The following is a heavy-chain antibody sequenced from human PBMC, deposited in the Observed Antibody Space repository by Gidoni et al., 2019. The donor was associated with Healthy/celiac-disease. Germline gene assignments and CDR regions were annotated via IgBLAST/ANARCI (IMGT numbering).Heavy chain of an antibody. CDR2: ISGSGGST. CDR3: AKVSSSSSDT. J-gene: IGHJ5*02. Sequence: GLEWVSAISGSGGSTYYADSVKGRFTISRDNSKNTLYLQMNSLRAEDTAVYYCAKVSSSSSDTWGQGTLVTVSS. V-gene: IGHV3-23*01. D-gene: IGHD6-13*01.